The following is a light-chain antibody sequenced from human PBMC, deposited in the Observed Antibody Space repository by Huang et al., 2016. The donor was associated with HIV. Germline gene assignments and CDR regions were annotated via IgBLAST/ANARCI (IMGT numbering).Light chain of an antibody. V-gene: IGKV1-27*01. Sequence: MTQSPPSLSASIGDRVTLTCRASRDISTFLAWYQQKPGKPPRLLIYAASILHSGVPTRFSGGGSGTNFSLTISSLQPEDVAKYYCQKYDSAPRTFGQGTKVEL. CDR1: RDISTF. CDR3: QKYDSAPRT. J-gene: IGKJ1*01. CDR2: AAS.